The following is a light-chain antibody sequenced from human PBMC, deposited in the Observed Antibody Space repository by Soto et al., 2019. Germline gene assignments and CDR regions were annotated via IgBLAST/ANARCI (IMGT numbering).Light chain of an antibody. CDR1: QSVTSNY. J-gene: IGKJ5*01. Sequence: EIVLTQSPVTLSLSPGERATLSCRASQSVTSNYLAWYQQKPGQAPRLLIYGASSRATDIPDRFSGSGSGTDFTLTISRLEPEDFAVYYCQHYVSPPITFGQGTRLEI. V-gene: IGKV3-20*01. CDR3: QHYVSPPIT. CDR2: GAS.